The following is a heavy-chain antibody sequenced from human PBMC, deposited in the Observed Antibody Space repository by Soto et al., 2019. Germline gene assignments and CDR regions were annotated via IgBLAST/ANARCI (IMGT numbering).Heavy chain of an antibody. Sequence: QVQLVQSGAEVKKPGSSVKVSCKASGGTLSSYAISWVRQAPGQGLEWMGVIIPIFATANYAQKLQGRVTITADESTSTACMELSSLRSEDTAVYYCASSEWELPTHHRYCGMDVWGQGPTVTVSS. V-gene: IGHV1-69*01. CDR2: IIPIFATA. J-gene: IGHJ6*02. CDR1: GGTLSSYA. D-gene: IGHD1-26*01. CDR3: ASSEWELPTHHRYCGMDV.